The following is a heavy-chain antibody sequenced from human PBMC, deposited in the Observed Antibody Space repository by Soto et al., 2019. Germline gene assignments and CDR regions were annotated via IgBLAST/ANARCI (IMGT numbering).Heavy chain of an antibody. J-gene: IGHJ5*02. CDR1: GGSISSSSYY. V-gene: IGHV4-39*01. D-gene: IGHD3-3*01. CDR3: SFFTVYNWFAP. CDR2: IYYSGST. Sequence: QLQLQESGPGLVKPSETLSLTCTVSGGSISSSSYYWGWIRQPPGKGLEWIGSIYYSGSTYYNPSPKSGVTISVDTSKTQFSLNLSLVPAADTAVYYCSFFTVYNWFAPWGRGTRVTVSS.